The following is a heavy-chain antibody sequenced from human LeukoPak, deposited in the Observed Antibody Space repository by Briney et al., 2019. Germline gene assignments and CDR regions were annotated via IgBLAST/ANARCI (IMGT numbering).Heavy chain of an antibody. J-gene: IGHJ4*02. V-gene: IGHV3-21*01. CDR1: GFTFSSYS. D-gene: IGHD1-26*01. Sequence: PGGSLRLSCAASGFTFSSYSMNWVRQAPGKGLEWVSSISSSSSYIYYADLVKGRFTISRDNAKNSLYLQMNSLRAEDTAVYYCARDGVGAKDYWGQGTLVTVSS. CDR3: ARDGVGAKDY. CDR2: ISSSSSYI.